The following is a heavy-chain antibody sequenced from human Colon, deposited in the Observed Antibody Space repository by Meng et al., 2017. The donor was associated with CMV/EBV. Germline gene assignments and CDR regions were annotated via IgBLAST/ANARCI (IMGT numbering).Heavy chain of an antibody. CDR1: GSSFTGYY. D-gene: IGHD3-16*01. V-gene: IGHV1-2*02. J-gene: IGHJ1*01. Sequence: QGQLVQSWAEVRRPGASVKVSCKASGSSFTGYYIHWVRQAPGQGLEWMGWMDPTTGRTDYAQKFQGTVTMTRDTSISTAYLELSRLTSDDTAVYYCASHSSYVWGSHHWGQGTLVTVFS. CDR2: MDPTTGRT. CDR3: ASHSSYVWGSHH.